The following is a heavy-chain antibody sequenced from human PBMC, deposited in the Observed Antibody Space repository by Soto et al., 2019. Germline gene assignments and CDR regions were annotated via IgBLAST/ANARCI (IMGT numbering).Heavy chain of an antibody. J-gene: IGHJ6*02. CDR2: ISAYNGNT. V-gene: IGHV1-18*01. CDR1: GYTFTSYG. D-gene: IGHD3-22*01. Sequence: GASVKVSCKASGYTFTSYGISWVRQAPGQGLEWMGWISAYNGNTNYAQKLQGRVTMTTDTSTSTAYMELRSLRSDDTAVYYCARDTHTYYYDSSGPDYGMDVWAQGTTVTVSS. CDR3: ARDTHTYYYDSSGPDYGMDV.